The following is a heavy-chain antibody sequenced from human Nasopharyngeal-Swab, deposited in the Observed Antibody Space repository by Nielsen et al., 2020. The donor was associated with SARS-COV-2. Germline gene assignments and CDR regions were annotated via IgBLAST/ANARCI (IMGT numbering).Heavy chain of an antibody. D-gene: IGHD3-22*01. CDR2: ISYDGSNK. J-gene: IGHJ4*02. Sequence: RRSLRLSCAASGFTFSSYAMHWVRQAPGKGLEWVAVISYDGSNKYYADSVKGRFTISRDNSKNTLYLQMNSLRAEDTAVYYCARGKYDSSGYYLGDYYFDYWGQGTLVTVSS. V-gene: IGHV3-30-3*01. CDR3: ARGKYDSSGYYLGDYYFDY. CDR1: GFTFSSYA.